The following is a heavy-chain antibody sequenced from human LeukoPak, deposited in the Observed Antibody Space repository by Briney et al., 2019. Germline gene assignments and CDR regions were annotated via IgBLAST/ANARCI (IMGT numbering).Heavy chain of an antibody. D-gene: IGHD3-22*01. Sequence: GGSLRLSCAASGFTFSSYSMNWVRQAPGKGLEWVSYISGTSSTIYYADSVKGRFTISRDNAKNSLYLQINSLRAEDTAVYYCAGEDYFDSSGYASWRFDIWGQGTMVTVSS. CDR3: AGEDYFDSSGYASWRFDI. CDR1: GFTFSSYS. CDR2: ISGTSSTI. V-gene: IGHV3-48*01. J-gene: IGHJ3*02.